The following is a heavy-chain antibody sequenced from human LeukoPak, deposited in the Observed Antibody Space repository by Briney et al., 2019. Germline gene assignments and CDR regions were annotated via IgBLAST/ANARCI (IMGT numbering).Heavy chain of an antibody. Sequence: GASVKVSCKASGYTFTSYDINWVRQATGQGLEWMGWMNPNSGNTGYAQKFQGRVTMTRNTSISTAYMELSSLRSEDTAVYYCARVDTAMAYYYYGMDVWGQGTTVTASS. J-gene: IGHJ6*02. D-gene: IGHD5-18*01. V-gene: IGHV1-8*01. CDR1: GYTFTSYD. CDR2: MNPNSGNT. CDR3: ARVDTAMAYYYYGMDV.